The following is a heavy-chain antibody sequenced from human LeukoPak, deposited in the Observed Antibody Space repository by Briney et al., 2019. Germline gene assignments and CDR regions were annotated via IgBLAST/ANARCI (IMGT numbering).Heavy chain of an antibody. CDR3: ARDRSTVSGDYYYMDV. CDR1: GYTFTSYG. Sequence: ASVKVSCKASGYTFTSYGISWVRQAPGQGLEWMGWISAYNGNTNYAQKLQGRVTMTTDTSTSTAYMELSSLRSEDTAVYYCARDRSTVSGDYYYMDVWGKGTTVTVSS. J-gene: IGHJ6*03. V-gene: IGHV1-18*01. CDR2: ISAYNGNT. D-gene: IGHD4-11*01.